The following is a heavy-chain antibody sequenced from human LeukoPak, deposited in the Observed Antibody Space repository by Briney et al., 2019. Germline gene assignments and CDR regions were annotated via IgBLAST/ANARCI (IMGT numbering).Heavy chain of an antibody. Sequence: GRSLRLSCAASGFTFSSCGMHWVRQAPGKGLEWVAVIWYDGSNKYYADSVKGRFTISRDNSKNTLYLQMNSLRAEDTAVYYCARDRMATISREIDAFDIWGQGTMVTVSS. CDR2: IWYDGSNK. J-gene: IGHJ3*02. V-gene: IGHV3-33*01. D-gene: IGHD5-24*01. CDR3: ARDRMATISREIDAFDI. CDR1: GFTFSSCG.